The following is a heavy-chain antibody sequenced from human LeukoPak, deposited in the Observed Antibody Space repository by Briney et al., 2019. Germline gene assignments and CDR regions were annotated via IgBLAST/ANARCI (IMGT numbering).Heavy chain of an antibody. CDR3: ARHLGYCSSAGCYSWFDP. CDR1: GGSISSFY. V-gene: IGHV4-59*08. D-gene: IGHD2-2*01. Sequence: PSETLSLTCTVSGGSISSFYWSWIRQPPGKGLEWIGYIYYSGNTNYNPSLKSRVTISVDTSKNQFSLKLSSVTAADTAVYYCARHLGYCSSAGCYSWFDPWGQGTLVTVSS. J-gene: IGHJ5*02. CDR2: IYYSGNT.